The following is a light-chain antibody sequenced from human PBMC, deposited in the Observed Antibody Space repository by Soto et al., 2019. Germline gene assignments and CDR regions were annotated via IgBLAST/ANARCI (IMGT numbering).Light chain of an antibody. Sequence: DIQMTQSPSSLSASVGDRVTIACQSSHDVSRNLNWFQQKPGEAPKLLIYDASNLERGVTSRFSGSGSGTDFTLTISSLQPEDVATYDCQQYNSMLSFGGGTEVEMK. CDR2: DAS. J-gene: IGKJ4*02. V-gene: IGKV1-33*01. CDR1: HDVSRN. CDR3: QQYNSMLS.